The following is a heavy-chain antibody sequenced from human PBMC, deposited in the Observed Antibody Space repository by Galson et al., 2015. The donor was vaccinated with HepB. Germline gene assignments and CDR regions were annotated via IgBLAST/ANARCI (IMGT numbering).Heavy chain of an antibody. D-gene: IGHD6-13*01. V-gene: IGHV3-33*08. CDR1: GFTFSSYG. CDR3: ARDVAAAGYSAYFDY. CDR2: IWYDGSNK. J-gene: IGHJ4*02. Sequence: SLRLSCAASGFTFSSYGMHWVRQAPGKGLEWVAVIWYDGSNKYYADSVKGRFTISRDNSKNTLYLQMNSLRAEDTAVYYCARDVAAAGYSAYFDYWGQGTLVTVSS.